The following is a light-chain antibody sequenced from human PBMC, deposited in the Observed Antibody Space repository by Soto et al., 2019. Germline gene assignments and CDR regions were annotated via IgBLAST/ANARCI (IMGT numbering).Light chain of an antibody. CDR1: QSVSSN. CDR2: DAS. J-gene: IGKJ4*01. V-gene: IGKV3-11*01. CDR3: HQRSNWPPT. Sequence: ENVLTQSPATLSLSPGERATLSCRASQSVSSNLAWYQQKPGQAPRLLIVDASNRATGIPVRFSGSASGTDFTLTISSLQPEAFALYYCHQRSNWPPTFGGGTKVEIK.